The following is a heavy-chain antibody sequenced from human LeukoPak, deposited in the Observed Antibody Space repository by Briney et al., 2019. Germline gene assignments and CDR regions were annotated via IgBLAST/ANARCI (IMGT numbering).Heavy chain of an antibody. D-gene: IGHD2-15*01. CDR2: IYYSGST. V-gene: IGHV4-39*01. CDR1: GGSISSSSYY. J-gene: IGHJ4*02. Sequence: TSETLSLTCTVSGGSISSSSYYWGWIRQPPGKGLEWIGSIYYSGSTYYNPSLKSRVTISVDTSKNQFSLELSSVTAADTAVYYCARQLGYCSGGSCYPLDYWGQGTLVTVSS. CDR3: ARQLGYCSGGSCYPLDY.